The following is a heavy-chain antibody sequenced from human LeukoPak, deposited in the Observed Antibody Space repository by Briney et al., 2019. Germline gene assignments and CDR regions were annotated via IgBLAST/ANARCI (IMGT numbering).Heavy chain of an antibody. D-gene: IGHD5-18*01. CDR2: FLTTEST. J-gene: IGHJ4*02. CDR3: ARGYSYGYYFDY. V-gene: IGHV4-61*02. Sequence: SETLSLTCTVSGDSISSDNYPWTWIRQPAGKGLEWIGRFLTTESTNYNPSLRSRVTISADMSRNQFSLELRSVTAADTAVYYCARGYSYGYYFDYWGQGTLVTVSA. CDR1: GDSISSDNYP.